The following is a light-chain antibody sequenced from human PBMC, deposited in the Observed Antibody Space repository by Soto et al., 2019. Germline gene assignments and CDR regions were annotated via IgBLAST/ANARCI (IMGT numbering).Light chain of an antibody. CDR2: DVS. CDR3: SSYTSSSPLV. CDR1: SSDVGGYNY. Sequence: QSALTQPASVSGSPGQSITISCTGTSSDVGGYNYVSWYQQHPGKAPKLIIYDVSNRPSGVSNRFSGSKSGNTASLTISGLHAEDEADYYCSSYTSSSPLVFGGGTKVTVL. J-gene: IGLJ2*01. V-gene: IGLV2-14*03.